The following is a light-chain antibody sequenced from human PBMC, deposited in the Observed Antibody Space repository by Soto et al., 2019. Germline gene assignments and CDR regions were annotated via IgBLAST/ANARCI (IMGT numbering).Light chain of an antibody. J-gene: IGLJ3*02. Sequence: QSALTQPASVSGSPGQSITISCTGTSSDVGSYNLVSWYQQHPGKAPKLMIYEGSKRPSGVSNRFSGSKSGNTASLTISGLQVEDEDDYYCCSYAGSRVFGGGTKLSVL. CDR3: CSYAGSRV. V-gene: IGLV2-23*01. CDR1: SSDVGSYNL. CDR2: EGS.